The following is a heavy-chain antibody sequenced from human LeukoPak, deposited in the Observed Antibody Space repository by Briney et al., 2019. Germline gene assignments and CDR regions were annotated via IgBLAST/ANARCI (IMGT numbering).Heavy chain of an antibody. D-gene: IGHD4-11*01. CDR1: GDSISTYY. Sequence: SETLSLTCSVSGDSISTYYWSWIRQPPGKGLEWIGYIYYSGSTNYNPSLKSRVTISVDTSKNQFSLKLSSVTAADTAVYYCARDLSYSNSGMDVWGKGTTVTVSS. J-gene: IGHJ6*04. V-gene: IGHV4-59*01. CDR2: IYYSGST. CDR3: ARDLSYSNSGMDV.